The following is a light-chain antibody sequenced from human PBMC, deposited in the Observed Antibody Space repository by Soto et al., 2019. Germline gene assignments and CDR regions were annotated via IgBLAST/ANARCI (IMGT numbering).Light chain of an antibody. CDR2: AVS. J-gene: IGLJ2*01. CDR1: SSDVGGYNY. CDR3: SSYTSRTSVA. V-gene: IGLV2-14*01. Sequence: QSVLTQAASVSGSPGQSITISCTGTSSDVGGYNYVSWYQQHPGKAPKLIIYAVSNRPSGVSHRFSGSKSGNTASLAISGLQAEDEAEYYCSSYTSRTSVAFGGGTKLTVL.